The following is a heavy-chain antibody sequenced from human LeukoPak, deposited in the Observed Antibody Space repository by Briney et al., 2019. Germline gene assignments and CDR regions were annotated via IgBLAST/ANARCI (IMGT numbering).Heavy chain of an antibody. CDR2: IIPILGIA. CDR1: GGTFSSYA. Sequence: SVKVSCKASGGTFSSYAISWVRQAPGQGLEWMGRIIPILGIANYAQKFQGRVTITADKSTSTAYMELSSPRSEDTAVYYCARDSPTGYSSSWYTGWFDPWGQGTLVTVSS. J-gene: IGHJ5*02. D-gene: IGHD6-13*01. V-gene: IGHV1-69*04. CDR3: ARDSPTGYSSSWYTGWFDP.